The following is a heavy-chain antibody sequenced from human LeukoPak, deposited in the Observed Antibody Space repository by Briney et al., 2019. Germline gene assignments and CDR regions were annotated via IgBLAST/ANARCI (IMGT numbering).Heavy chain of an antibody. CDR3: ARDAVLNKGYDFWSGSPGAFDI. D-gene: IGHD3-3*01. J-gene: IGHJ3*02. V-gene: IGHV3-7*01. CDR1: GFTFSSYW. CDR2: IKQDGSEK. Sequence: GGSLRLSCAASGFTFSSYWMSWVRLAPGKGLEWVANIKQDGSEKYYADSVKGRFTISRDNSKNTLYLQMNSLRAEDTAVYYCARDAVLNKGYDFWSGSPGAFDIWGQGTMVTVSS.